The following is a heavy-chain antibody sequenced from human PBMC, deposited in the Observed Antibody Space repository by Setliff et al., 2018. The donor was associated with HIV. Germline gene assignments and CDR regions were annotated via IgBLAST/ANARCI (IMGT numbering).Heavy chain of an antibody. CDR2: IIPIFGTT. CDR1: GGTFSSYP. CDR3: ARGRNYDSSGYGDYYYYMDV. Sequence: ASVKVSCKASGGTFSSYPISWVRQAPGQGLEWMGGIIPIFGTTHYAQKFQGRVTVTADESASTAYMQLSSLRSDDTAVYYCARGRNYDSSGYGDYYYYMDVWGKGTTVTVSS. V-gene: IGHV1-69*13. J-gene: IGHJ6*03. D-gene: IGHD3-22*01.